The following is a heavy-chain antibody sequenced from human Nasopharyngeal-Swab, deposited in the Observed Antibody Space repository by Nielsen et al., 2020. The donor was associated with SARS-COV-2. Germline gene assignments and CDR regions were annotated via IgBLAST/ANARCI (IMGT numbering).Heavy chain of an antibody. Sequence: LRLSCTVSGGSTSSGSYYWSWIRQPAGKGLEWIGRIYTSGSTNYNPSLKSRVTMSVDTSKNQFSLKLSSVTAADTAVYYCAREMAVAGTSSPNWFDPWGQGTLVTVSS. J-gene: IGHJ5*02. CDR3: AREMAVAGTSSPNWFDP. CDR1: GGSTSSGSYY. D-gene: IGHD6-19*01. V-gene: IGHV4-61*02. CDR2: IYTSGST.